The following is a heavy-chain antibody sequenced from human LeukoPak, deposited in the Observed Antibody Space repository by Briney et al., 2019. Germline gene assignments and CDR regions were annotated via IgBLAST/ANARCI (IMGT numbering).Heavy chain of an antibody. CDR3: AELGITMIGGV. V-gene: IGHV3-23*01. D-gene: IGHD3-10*02. CDR1: GFTFSTYG. Sequence: QTGGSLRLSCAASGFTFSTYGMTWVRQAPGKGLEWVSAISGSGGSTYYADSVKGRFTISRDNAKNSLYLQMNSLRAEDTAVYYCAELGITMIGGVWGKGTTVTISS. J-gene: IGHJ6*04. CDR2: ISGSGGST.